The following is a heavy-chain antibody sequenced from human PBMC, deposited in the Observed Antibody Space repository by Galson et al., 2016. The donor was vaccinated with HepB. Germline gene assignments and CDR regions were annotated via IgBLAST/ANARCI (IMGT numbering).Heavy chain of an antibody. J-gene: IGHJ2*01. Sequence: TLSLTCTVSGGSISSGDFYWSWIRQHPGKGLEWIGYIYYSGSTYNNPSLKSPVTLSVDTSKNQFSLKLSSVTAADTALYYRARGRLDRSGYSRWYFDLWGRGTLVTVSS. D-gene: IGHD3-22*01. CDR3: ARGRLDRSGYSRWYFDL. CDR1: GGSISSGDFY. V-gene: IGHV4-31*01. CDR2: IYYSGST.